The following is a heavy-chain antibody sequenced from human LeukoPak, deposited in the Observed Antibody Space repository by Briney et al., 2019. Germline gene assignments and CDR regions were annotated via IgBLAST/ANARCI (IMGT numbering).Heavy chain of an antibody. D-gene: IGHD5-12*01. CDR2: LNTAGSTT. CDR3: ARDIAYSAHKEGY. Sequence: PGGSLRLSCAASGFTFSSYWMHCVRQAPGKGLLWGSHLNTAGSTTTYADSVKGRFSLSRDNAKNSLYLQMNTLRAEDTAVYYCARDIAYSAHKEGYWGKGPLVTVSS. J-gene: IGHJ4*02. CDR1: GFTFSSYW. V-gene: IGHV3-74*01.